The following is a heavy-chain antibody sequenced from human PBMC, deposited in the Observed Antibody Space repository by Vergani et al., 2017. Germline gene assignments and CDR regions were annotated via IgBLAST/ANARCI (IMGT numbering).Heavy chain of an antibody. J-gene: IGHJ4*02. V-gene: IGHV3-30*18. D-gene: IGHD2-15*01. CDR2: ISYDGSNK. CDR3: AKAGYSSDRYFDY. Sequence: VQLVESGGGVVQPGRSLRLSCAASGFTFSSYGMHWVRQAPGKGLEWVAVISYDGSNKYYADSVKGRFTISRDNSKNTLYLQMNSLRAEDTAVYYCAKAGYSSDRYFDYWGQGTLVTVSS. CDR1: GFTFSSYG.